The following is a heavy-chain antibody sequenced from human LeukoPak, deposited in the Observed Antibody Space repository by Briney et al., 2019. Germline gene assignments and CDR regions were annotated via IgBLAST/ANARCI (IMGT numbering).Heavy chain of an antibody. Sequence: SETLSLTCAVYGGSFSGYYWSWIRQPPGKGLEWIGEINHSGSTNYNPSLKSRVTISVDTSKNQFSLKLSSVTAADTAVYYCARGLRYGQPLGFDTWGQGTLVTVSS. CDR1: GGSFSGYY. V-gene: IGHV4-34*01. CDR3: ARGLRYGQPLGFDT. CDR2: INHSGST. J-gene: IGHJ5*02. D-gene: IGHD5-18*01.